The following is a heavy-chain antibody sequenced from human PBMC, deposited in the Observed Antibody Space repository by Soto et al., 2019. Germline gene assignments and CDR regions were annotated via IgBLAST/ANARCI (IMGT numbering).Heavy chain of an antibody. Sequence: QVQLVQSGAEVKKPGSSVKVSCKASGGTFSSYAISWVRQAPGQGLEWMGGIIPIFGTANYAQKFQGRVTTTADESTSTAYLELSSLRSEDTAVYYCAIDLSVTGTTPPSPTWFDPWGQGTLVIVSS. J-gene: IGHJ5*02. CDR1: GGTFSSYA. CDR2: IIPIFGTA. CDR3: AIDLSVTGTTPPSPTWFDP. V-gene: IGHV1-69*12. D-gene: IGHD1-7*01.